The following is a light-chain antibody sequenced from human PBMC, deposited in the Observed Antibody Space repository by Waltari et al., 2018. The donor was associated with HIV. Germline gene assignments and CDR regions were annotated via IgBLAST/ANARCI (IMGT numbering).Light chain of an antibody. CDR3: CSYAGSYTEI. J-gene: IGLJ2*01. Sequence: QSALTQPASVAGSPGQSITISCTGTSSDIGGSDHVSCYQQHPGKAPKLMIFDVNKRPSGVPARFSGSKSGHTASLTISGLQADDEADYYCCSYAGSYTEIFGGGTKLTVL. V-gene: IGLV2-11*01. CDR2: DVN. CDR1: SSDIGGSDH.